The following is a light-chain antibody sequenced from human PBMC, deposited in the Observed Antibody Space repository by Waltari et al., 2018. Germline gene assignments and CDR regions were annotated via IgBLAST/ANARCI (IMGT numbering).Light chain of an antibody. Sequence: TVVTQEPSFSVSPGGTVTLTCGLTSGSVSPNYYPSCYQQTPGQAPRTLIYNTNTRSSGVPDRFSGSILGNRAALTITGAQADDESDYYCILYMHTVISTWVFGGGTKLTVL. CDR3: ILYMHTVISTWV. CDR1: SGSVSPNYY. J-gene: IGLJ3*02. V-gene: IGLV8-61*01. CDR2: NTN.